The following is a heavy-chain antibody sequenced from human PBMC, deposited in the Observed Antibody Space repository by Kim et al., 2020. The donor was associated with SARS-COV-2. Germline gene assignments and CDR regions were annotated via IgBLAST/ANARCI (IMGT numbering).Heavy chain of an antibody. V-gene: IGHV5-51*01. Sequence: GESLKISCQGSGYTFSKYWIAWVRQTPDKGLEWEGIIYPDDSDTKYSPSFQGRVIISADTSSSTAFLQWRSLQASDTAMYYCAKTSRTGLATGY. CDR3: AKTSRTGLATGY. CDR1: GYTFSKYW. J-gene: IGHJ4*03. CDR2: IYPDDSDT.